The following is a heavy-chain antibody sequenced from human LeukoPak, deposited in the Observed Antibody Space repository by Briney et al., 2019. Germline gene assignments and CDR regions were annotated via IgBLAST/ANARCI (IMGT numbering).Heavy chain of an antibody. V-gene: IGHV3-74*01. Sequence: GGSLRLSCAASGFTFSSYWMHWVRQAPGKGLVWVSRINSDGSSTSYADSVKGRFTISRDNAKNTLYLQMNSLRAEDTAVYYCAGGPQYTGSFDNWGQGTLVTVSS. CDR3: AGGPQYTGSFDN. CDR1: GFTFSSYW. CDR2: INSDGSST. J-gene: IGHJ4*02. D-gene: IGHD1-26*01.